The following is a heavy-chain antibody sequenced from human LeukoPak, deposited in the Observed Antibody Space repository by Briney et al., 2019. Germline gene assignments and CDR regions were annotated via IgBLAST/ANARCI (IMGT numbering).Heavy chain of an antibody. Sequence: SETLSLTCSVSGGSIGSYYWSWIRQPPGKGLEWIGYIYDSGSTNYNPSLKSRVTISVDTSKNQFSLKLSSVTAADTAVYYCACLTTADAFDIWGQGTMVTVSS. CDR1: GGSIGSYY. CDR2: IYDSGST. D-gene: IGHD3-22*01. CDR3: ACLTTADAFDI. J-gene: IGHJ3*02. V-gene: IGHV4-59*01.